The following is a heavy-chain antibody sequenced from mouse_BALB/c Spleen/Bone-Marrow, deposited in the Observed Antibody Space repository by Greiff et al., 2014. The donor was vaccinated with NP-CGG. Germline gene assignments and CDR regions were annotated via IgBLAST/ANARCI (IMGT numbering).Heavy chain of an antibody. V-gene: IGHV14-1*02. D-gene: IGHD2-14*01. J-gene: IGHJ1*03. CDR1: GFNIKDYY. CDR2: IDPENGNT. Sequence: EVKLQESGAELVRPGALVKLSYKASGFNIKDYYMYWVKQRPEQGLEWIGWIDPENGNTIYDPKFQGKASITVDTSSNTAYLQLSSLTSEDTAVYYCASYYRYDRYFDVWGTGTTVTVSS. CDR3: ASYYRYDRYFDV.